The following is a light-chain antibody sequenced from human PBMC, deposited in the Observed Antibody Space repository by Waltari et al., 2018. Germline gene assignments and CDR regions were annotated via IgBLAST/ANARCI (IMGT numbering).Light chain of an antibody. CDR1: QSLLYSTNSKNY. J-gene: IGKJ4*01. CDR3: QQHYSPST. Sequence: DIVMTQSPDSLPVSLGERATISCMSNQSLLYSTNSKNYLSWHQQTPRQPPKLLIYCATTRYAGVPDRFSSGGSTEDSTLTISSLQAADGAVYYWQQHYSPSTFGGGTKVEIK. CDR2: CAT. V-gene: IGKV4-1*01.